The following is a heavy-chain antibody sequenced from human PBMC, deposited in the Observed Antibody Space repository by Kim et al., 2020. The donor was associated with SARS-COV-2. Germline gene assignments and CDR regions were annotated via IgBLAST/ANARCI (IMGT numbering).Heavy chain of an antibody. J-gene: IGHJ4*02. D-gene: IGHD1-26*01. V-gene: IGHV3-23*01. Sequence: YADSGKGRFTIARDNSKNTLYLQMNSLRAEDTAVYYCAKRHGGSSHIDYWGQGTLVTVSS. CDR3: AKRHGGSSHIDY.